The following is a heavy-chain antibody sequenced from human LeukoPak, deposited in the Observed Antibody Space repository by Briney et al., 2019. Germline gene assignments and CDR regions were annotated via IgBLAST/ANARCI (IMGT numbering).Heavy chain of an antibody. CDR1: GFTFSSYW. D-gene: IGHD6-19*01. CDR3: ARDSKGAVAGIPIGY. Sequence: SGGSLRLSCAASGFTFSSYWMSWVRQAPGKGLEWVANIKQDGSEKYYVDSVKGRFTISRDNAKNSLYLQMNSLRAEDTAVYYCARDSKGAVAGIPIGYWGQGTLVTVSS. CDR2: IKQDGSEK. J-gene: IGHJ4*02. V-gene: IGHV3-7*01.